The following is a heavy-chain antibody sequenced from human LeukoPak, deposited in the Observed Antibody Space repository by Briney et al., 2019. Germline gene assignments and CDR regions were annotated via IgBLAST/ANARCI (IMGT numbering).Heavy chain of an antibody. J-gene: IGHJ4*02. CDR1: GFTFSSYG. CDR3: GRAMEVYQLLPDY. CDR2: IWYHGSDK. Sequence: GGSLRLSCAASGFTFSSYGMHWVRQAPGKGLEWVAVIWYHGSDKYYADSVKGRFTTSRDNSNNTLHLQMNSLRAEDTAVYYCGRAMEVYQLLPDYWGQGTLVTVSS. D-gene: IGHD2-2*01. V-gene: IGHV3-33*01.